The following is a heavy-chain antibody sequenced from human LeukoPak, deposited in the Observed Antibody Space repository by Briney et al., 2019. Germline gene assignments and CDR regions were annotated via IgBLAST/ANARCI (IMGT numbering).Heavy chain of an antibody. Sequence: SETLSLTCTVSGGAISSFYWSWIRQPPGEGLEWIAYVYYTGSSNSNPSLRSRVTISVDTSRNQFFLHLNSVTAADTAVYYCARGDGYTFDYRGQGTLVTVSS. CDR2: VYYTGSS. D-gene: IGHD5-24*01. J-gene: IGHJ4*02. CDR1: GGAISSFY. V-gene: IGHV4-59*01. CDR3: ARGDGYTFDY.